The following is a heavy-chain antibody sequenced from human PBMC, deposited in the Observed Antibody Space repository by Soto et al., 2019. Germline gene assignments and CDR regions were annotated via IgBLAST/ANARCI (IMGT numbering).Heavy chain of an antibody. CDR3: ERRGGYSYGNFDY. CDR2: ISAYNGNT. J-gene: IGHJ4*02. Sequence: SVKVSCNASRYPFTRYGSIWVRQAPGQALEWMGWISAYNGNTNYAQKLQGRVTMTTDTSTSTAYMELRSLRSDDTAVYYCERRGGYSYGNFDYWGQGTLVTVSS. D-gene: IGHD5-18*01. CDR1: RYPFTRYG. V-gene: IGHV1-18*01.